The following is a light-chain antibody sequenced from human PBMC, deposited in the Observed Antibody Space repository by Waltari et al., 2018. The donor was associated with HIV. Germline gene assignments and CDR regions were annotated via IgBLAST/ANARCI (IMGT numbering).Light chain of an antibody. CDR1: QSIGSN. V-gene: IGKV6-21*01. CDR3: HQSSSLPHT. J-gene: IGKJ2*01. CDR2: YAS. Sequence: EIVLTQSPDVQSVSPKEKVTITCRASQSIGSNLHCYQQKPDQSPKLLIKYASRSFSGVPSRFSGSGSGTDFTLTISRLEAEDAATYYCHQSSSLPHTFGQGTKLEIK.